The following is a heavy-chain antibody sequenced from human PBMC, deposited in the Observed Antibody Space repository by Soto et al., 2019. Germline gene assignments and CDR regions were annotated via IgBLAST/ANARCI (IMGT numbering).Heavy chain of an antibody. J-gene: IGHJ3*02. D-gene: IGHD4-17*01. CDR3: ASYGGMNAFDI. V-gene: IGHV1-46*01. CDR1: GYTFTSYY. CDR2: INPSGGST. Sequence: QVQLVQSGAEVKKPGASVKVSGKASGYTFTSYYMHWVRQAPGQGLEWMGIINPSGGSTSYAQKFQGRVTITRDTSTSTVYMELSSLISEDTAVYYCASYGGMNAFDIWGQGQWSPSLQ.